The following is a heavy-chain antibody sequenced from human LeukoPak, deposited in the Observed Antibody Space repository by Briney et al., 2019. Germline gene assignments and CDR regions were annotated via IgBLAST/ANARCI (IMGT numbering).Heavy chain of an antibody. V-gene: IGHV3-7*01. J-gene: IGHJ4*02. CDR2: IKKDGSDK. Sequence: PGGSLRLSCAASGFTFSSYWMNWVRQAPGKGLEWVANIKKDGSDKNYLGSVKGRFTISRDNAKNSLYVQMSSLRVEDTAVYYCVAGSGWRFDYWGQGTLVTVSS. D-gene: IGHD6-19*01. CDR1: GFTFSSYW. CDR3: VAGSGWRFDY.